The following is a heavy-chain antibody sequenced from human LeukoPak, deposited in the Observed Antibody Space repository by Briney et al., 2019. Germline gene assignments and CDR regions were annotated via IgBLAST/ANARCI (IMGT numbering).Heavy chain of an antibody. CDR1: GFTFSSYA. Sequence: GGSLRLSCAVSGFTFSSYAMIWVRQAPGRGLVWVSSIGASGDSIYYTDSVKGRFTVSRDNSKNTLHLQMSSLRVEDTAVYYCAKIPDVSDYWGQGTLVTVSS. CDR3: AKIPDVSDY. CDR2: IGASGDSI. J-gene: IGHJ4*02. D-gene: IGHD5/OR15-5a*01. V-gene: IGHV3-23*01.